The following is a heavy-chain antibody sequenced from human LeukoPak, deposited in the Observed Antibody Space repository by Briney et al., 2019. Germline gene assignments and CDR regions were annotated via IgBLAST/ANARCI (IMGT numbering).Heavy chain of an antibody. CDR1: GGSISSYY. D-gene: IGHD4-17*01. CDR2: IYTSGNT. V-gene: IGHV4-4*07. CDR3: AKPRPMGPTVVLAAFDI. Sequence: SETLSLTCTVSGGSISSYYWSWIRQPAGKGLEWIGRIYTSGNTNYNPSLKSRVTMSVDTSKNQFSLKLTSMTAADTAVYYCAKPRPMGPTVVLAAFDIWGQGTMVTVSS. J-gene: IGHJ3*02.